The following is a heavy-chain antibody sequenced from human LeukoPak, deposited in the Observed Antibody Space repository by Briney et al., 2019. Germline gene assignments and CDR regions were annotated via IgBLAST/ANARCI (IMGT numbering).Heavy chain of an antibody. V-gene: IGHV1-8*01. Sequence: ASVKVSCKASGYSFTAYDINWVRQATGQGPEWIGYINPNTGLTEYAQKFQGRVSLTRDTSITTAYMELNTLTSEDTAVYYCATTLRNNPPWGQGTLITVSS. CDR1: GYSFTAYD. D-gene: IGHD1-14*01. J-gene: IGHJ5*02. CDR3: ATTLRNNPP. CDR2: INPNTGLT.